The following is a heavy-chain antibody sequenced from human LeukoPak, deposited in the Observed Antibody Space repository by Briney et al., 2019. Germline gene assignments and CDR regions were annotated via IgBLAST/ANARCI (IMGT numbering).Heavy chain of an antibody. CDR1: GFTFSSYA. J-gene: IGHJ4*02. Sequence: GGSLRLSCAASGFTFSSYAMSWVRQAPGKGLEWGSGISGSGGSTYYADSVKGRFTISRDNSKNTLYLQMNSLRAEDTAVHYCAKEQGKIGIESTFDYWGQGTLVTVSS. CDR2: ISGSGGST. CDR3: AKEQGKIGIESTFDY. D-gene: IGHD3-22*01. V-gene: IGHV3-23*01.